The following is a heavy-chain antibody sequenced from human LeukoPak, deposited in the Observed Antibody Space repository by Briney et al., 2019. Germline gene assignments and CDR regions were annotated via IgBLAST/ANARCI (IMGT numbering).Heavy chain of an antibody. CDR1: GYTFTSYA. D-gene: IGHD3-10*01. CDR3: ARAGLSWLWFGEPYGPNPILTYYYYMDV. J-gene: IGHJ6*03. Sequence: ASVKVSCKASGYTFTSYAMNWVRQAPGQGLEWMGWINTNTGNPTYAQGFTGRFVFSLDTSVSTAYLQISSLKAEDTAVYYCARAGLSWLWFGEPYGPNPILTYYYYMDVWGKGTTVTVSS. CDR2: INTNTGNP. V-gene: IGHV7-4-1*02.